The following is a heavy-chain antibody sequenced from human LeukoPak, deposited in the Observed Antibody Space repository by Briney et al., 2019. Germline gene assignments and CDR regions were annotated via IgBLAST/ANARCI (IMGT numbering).Heavy chain of an antibody. CDR3: ARVRREDYFYYMDV. V-gene: IGHV4-59*01. CDR2: VYYSGST. CDR1: GGSISSYY. D-gene: IGHD4-17*01. J-gene: IGHJ6*03. Sequence: TSSETLSLTCTVSGGSISSYYWSWIRQPPGKGLEWIGYVYYSGSTNYNPSLKSRVMISVDTSKNQFSLKLSAVTAADTAVYFCARVRREDYFYYMDVWGKGTTVIVSS.